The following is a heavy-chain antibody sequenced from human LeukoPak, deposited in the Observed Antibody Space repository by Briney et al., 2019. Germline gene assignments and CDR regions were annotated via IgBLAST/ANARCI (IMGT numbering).Heavy chain of an antibody. CDR2: INPNSGGT. J-gene: IGHJ5*02. CDR1: GYTFTGYY. CDR3: ARKAARLSPTNWFDP. D-gene: IGHD6-6*01. Sequence: ASVKVSCKASGYTFTGYYMHWVRQAPGQGLEWMGWINPNSGGTNYAQKFQGRVTMTRDTSISTAYMELSRLRSDDTAVYYCARKAARLSPTNWFDPWGQGTLVTVSS. V-gene: IGHV1-2*02.